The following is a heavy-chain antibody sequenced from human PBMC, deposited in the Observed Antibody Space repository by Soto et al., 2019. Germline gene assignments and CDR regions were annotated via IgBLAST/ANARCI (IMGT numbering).Heavy chain of an antibody. J-gene: IGHJ1*01. Sequence: QVQLVQSGAEVKKPGSSVKLSCKASGGTFSTIAVSWVRQAPGKGLEYMGGIIPISGTAKYAQSFQGRITIAADGSTNTAYLELHSLKFEDTAFCFCARGRGLAAATSFAEFFQHWGPGTLVTVSS. D-gene: IGHD6-25*01. CDR3: ARGRGLAAATSFAEFFQH. CDR1: GGTFSTIA. V-gene: IGHV1-69*01. CDR2: IIPISGTA.